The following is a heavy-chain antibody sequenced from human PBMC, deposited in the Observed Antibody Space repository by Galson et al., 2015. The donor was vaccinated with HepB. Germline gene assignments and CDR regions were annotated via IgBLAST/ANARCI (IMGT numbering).Heavy chain of an antibody. CDR3: TKKESANSNSPSYFGS. CDR2: TSYDGSKT. CDR1: GFSFGSFD. Sequence: SLRLSCAASGFSFGSFDMHWVRQAPGKGLEWVAFTSYDGSKTSYADSVRGRFTISRDNSRKTLFLQMNGLRVDDTAVYFCTKKESANSNSPSYFGSWGQGTLGAVSS. V-gene: IGHV3-30*03. D-gene: IGHD1-7*01. J-gene: IGHJ4*02.